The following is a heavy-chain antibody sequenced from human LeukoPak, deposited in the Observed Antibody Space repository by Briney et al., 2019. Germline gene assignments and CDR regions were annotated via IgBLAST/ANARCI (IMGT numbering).Heavy chain of an antibody. CDR1: DFSFITYA. D-gene: IGHD5-18*01. CDR3: AQDRAWIQFWS. J-gene: IGHJ1*01. Sequence: GGSLRLSCAASDFSFITYAMSWVRQAPGKGLEWVSTISGGGDATYYADSVKGRFAISRDNSKNTLYLQINSLRADDTAVYYCAQDRAWIQFWSWGQGTLVTVSS. V-gene: IGHV3-23*01. CDR2: ISGGGDAT.